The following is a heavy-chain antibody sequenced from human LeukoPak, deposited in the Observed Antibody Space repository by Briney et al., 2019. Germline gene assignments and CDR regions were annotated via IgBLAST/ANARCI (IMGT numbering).Heavy chain of an antibody. V-gene: IGHV1-69*13. Sequence: ASVKVSCKASGGTFSSYAISWVRQAPGQGLEWMGGIIPIFGTANYAQKFQGRDTITADESTSTAYMELSSLRSEDTAVYYCAREGRGYSGYGPHGYFDYWGQGTLVTVSS. D-gene: IGHD5-12*01. J-gene: IGHJ4*02. CDR2: IIPIFGTA. CDR3: AREGRGYSGYGPHGYFDY. CDR1: GGTFSSYA.